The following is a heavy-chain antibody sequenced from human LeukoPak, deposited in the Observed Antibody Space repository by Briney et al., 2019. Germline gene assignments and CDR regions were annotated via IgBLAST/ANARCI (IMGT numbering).Heavy chain of an antibody. Sequence: ASVKVSCKASGYTFTSYGISWVRQAPGQGLEWMGWISAYNGNTNYAQKLRGRVTMTTDTSTGTAYMELRSLRSDDTVVYYCARAYITGTKVFFDYWGQGTLVTVSS. D-gene: IGHD1-7*01. CDR2: ISAYNGNT. V-gene: IGHV1-18*01. J-gene: IGHJ4*02. CDR1: GYTFTSYG. CDR3: ARAYITGTKVFFDY.